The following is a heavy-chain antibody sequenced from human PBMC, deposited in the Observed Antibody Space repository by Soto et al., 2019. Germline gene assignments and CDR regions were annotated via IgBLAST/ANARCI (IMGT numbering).Heavy chain of an antibody. CDR1: GFTFSSNA. CDR3: ATHGPIYGDYGYFAY. Sequence: EVQLLESGGGLVQPGGSLRLSCAASGFTFSSNAMSWVRQAPGKGLEWVSAISGSGGSTYYADSVKGRFTISRDNSKNTLYLQMNSLRAEDTAVYYCATHGPIYGDYGYFAYWGQGTLVTVSS. V-gene: IGHV3-23*01. J-gene: IGHJ4*02. CDR2: ISGSGGST. D-gene: IGHD4-17*01.